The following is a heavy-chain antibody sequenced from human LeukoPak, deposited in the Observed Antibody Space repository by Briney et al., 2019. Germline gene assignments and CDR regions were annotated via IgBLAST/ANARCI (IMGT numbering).Heavy chain of an antibody. J-gene: IGHJ4*02. V-gene: IGHV1-69*05. Sequence: GASVKVSCKASGGTFSSYAISWVRQAPGQGLEWMGGIIPIFGTANYAQKFQGRVTITTDESTSTAYMELSSLRSEDTAVYYCATLDSYGYLPLCYWGQGTLVTVSS. CDR1: GGTFSSYA. CDR2: IIPIFGTA. CDR3: ATLDSYGYLPLCY. D-gene: IGHD5-18*01.